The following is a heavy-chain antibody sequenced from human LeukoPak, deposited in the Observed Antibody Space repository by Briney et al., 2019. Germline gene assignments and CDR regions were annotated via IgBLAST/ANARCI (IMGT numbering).Heavy chain of an antibody. CDR1: GGSISSSSYY. Sequence: PSETLSLTCTVSGGSISSSSYYWGWIRQPPGKGPEWIGSIYYSGSTYYNPSLKSRVTISVDTSKNQFSLKLSSVTAADTAVYYCARGRSNGGYFDYWGQGTLVTVSS. D-gene: IGHD3-16*01. CDR3: ARGRSNGGYFDY. CDR2: IYYSGST. J-gene: IGHJ4*02. V-gene: IGHV4-39*07.